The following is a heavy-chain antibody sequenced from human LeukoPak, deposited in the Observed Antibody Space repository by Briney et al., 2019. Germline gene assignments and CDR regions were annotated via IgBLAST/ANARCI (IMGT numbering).Heavy chain of an antibody. V-gene: IGHV3-23*01. J-gene: IGHJ1*01. Sequence: PGRSLRLSCAASGFTFSSYAMSWVRQAPGKGLEWVSAISGSGGSTYYADSVKGRFTISRDNSKNTLYLQMNSLRAEDTAVYYCAKDREEAIFGVVTHFQHWGQGTLVTVSS. CDR2: ISGSGGST. D-gene: IGHD3-3*01. CDR1: GFTFSSYA. CDR3: AKDREEAIFGVVTHFQH.